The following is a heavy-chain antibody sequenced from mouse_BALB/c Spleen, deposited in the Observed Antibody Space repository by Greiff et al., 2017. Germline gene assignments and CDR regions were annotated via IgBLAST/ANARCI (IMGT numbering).Heavy chain of an antibody. D-gene: IGHD2-12*01. CDR1: GYTFTSYW. CDR3: TRSTIGYFDV. V-gene: IGHV1S22*01. J-gene: IGHJ1*01. CDR2: IYPGSGST. Sequence: LQQPGSELVRPGASVKLSCKASGYTFTSYWMHWVKQRPGQGLEWIGNIYPGSGSTNYDEKFKSKATLTVDTSSSTAYMQLSSLTSEDSAVYYCTRSTIGYFDVWGAGTTVTVSS.